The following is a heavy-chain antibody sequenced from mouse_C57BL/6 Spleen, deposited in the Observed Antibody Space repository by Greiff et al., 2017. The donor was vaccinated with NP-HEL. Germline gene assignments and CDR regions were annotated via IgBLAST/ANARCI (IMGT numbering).Heavy chain of an antibody. CDR2: IWSGGST. CDR1: GFSLTSYG. D-gene: IGHD1-1*01. V-gene: IGHV2-2*01. CDR3: ARTYYGSSYHAMDY. J-gene: IGHJ4*01. Sequence: VQVVESGPGLVQPSQSLSITCTVSGFSLTSYGVHWVRQSPGKGLEWLGVIWSGGSTDYNAAFISRLSISKDNSKSQVFFKMNSLQADDTAIYYCARTYYGSSYHAMDYWGQGTSVTVSS.